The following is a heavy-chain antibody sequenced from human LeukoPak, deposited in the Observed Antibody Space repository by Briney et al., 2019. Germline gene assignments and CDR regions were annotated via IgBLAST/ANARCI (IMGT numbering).Heavy chain of an antibody. V-gene: IGHV3-48*01. CDR2: ISSSSSTI. D-gene: IGHD2-2*01. Sequence: GGSLRLSCAASGFTFSSYSMNWVRQAPGKGLEWVSYISSSSSTIYYADSVKGRFTISRDNAKNSLYLQMNSLRAEDTAVYYCASLLVPGRFDPWGQGTLVTVSS. J-gene: IGHJ5*02. CDR3: ASLLVPGRFDP. CDR1: GFTFSSYS.